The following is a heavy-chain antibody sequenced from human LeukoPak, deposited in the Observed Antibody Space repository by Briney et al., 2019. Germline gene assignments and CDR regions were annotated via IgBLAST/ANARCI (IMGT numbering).Heavy chain of an antibody. Sequence: PGGSLRLSCAASGFTFSDYWMNWVRQAPGKGLEWVSAISGSGGSTYYADSVKGRFTISRDNSKNTLYLQMNSLRAEDTAVYYCASGYYYDSSGYYPFDYWGQGTLVTVSS. CDR2: ISGSGGST. CDR3: ASGYYYDSSGYYPFDY. V-gene: IGHV3-23*01. J-gene: IGHJ4*02. D-gene: IGHD3-22*01. CDR1: GFTFSDYW.